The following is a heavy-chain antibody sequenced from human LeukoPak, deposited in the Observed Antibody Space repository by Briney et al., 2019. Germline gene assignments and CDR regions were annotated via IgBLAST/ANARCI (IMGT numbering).Heavy chain of an antibody. CDR3: AKRGRTSGGYEYYFEH. Sequence: PGGSLRLSRAASGFTFNSYAMSWVRQAPGKGLEWVSAISGSGGTTYYADSVRGHFTISRDNSKNTLYLQVNSLRAEDTAVYYCAKRGRTSGGYEYYFEHWGQGTLVTASS. CDR2: ISGSGGTT. CDR1: GFTFNSYA. V-gene: IGHV3-23*01. D-gene: IGHD5-12*01. J-gene: IGHJ4*02.